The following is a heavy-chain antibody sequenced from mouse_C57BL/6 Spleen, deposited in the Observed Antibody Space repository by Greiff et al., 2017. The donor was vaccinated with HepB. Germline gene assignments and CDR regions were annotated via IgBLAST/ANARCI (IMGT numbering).Heavy chain of an antibody. CDR1: GFTFSSYA. Sequence: EVQGVESGGGLVKPGGSLKLSCAASGFTFSSYAMSWVRQTPEKRLEWVATISDGGSYTYYPDNVKGRFTISRDNAKTNLYLQMSHLKSEDTAMYYCARAYGSSWGQGTLVTVSA. CDR2: ISDGGSYT. V-gene: IGHV5-4*01. D-gene: IGHD1-1*01. J-gene: IGHJ3*01. CDR3: ARAYGSS.